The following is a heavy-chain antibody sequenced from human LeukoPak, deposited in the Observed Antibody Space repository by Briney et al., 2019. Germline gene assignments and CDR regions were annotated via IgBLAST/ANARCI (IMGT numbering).Heavy chain of an antibody. Sequence: SETLSLTCTVSGYSISSGNYWDWIRQPPGKGLEWIGYIYYSGSTNYNPSLKSRVTISVDTSKNQFSLKLSSVTAADTAVYYCARGYYGDYYYYYYMDIWGKGTTVTISS. J-gene: IGHJ6*03. CDR3: ARGYYGDYYYYYYMDI. CDR2: IYYSGST. V-gene: IGHV4-61*01. CDR1: GYSISSGNY. D-gene: IGHD4-17*01.